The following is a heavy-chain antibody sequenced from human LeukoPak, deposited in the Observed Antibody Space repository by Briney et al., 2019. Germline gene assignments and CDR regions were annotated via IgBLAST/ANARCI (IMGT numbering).Heavy chain of an antibody. D-gene: IGHD5-18*01. CDR2: ISSSSSYI. V-gene: IGHV3-21*04. CDR3: AKDLGSYGEECFDY. CDR1: GFTFSSYS. Sequence: GGSLRLSCAASGFTFSSYSMNWVRQAPGKGLEWVSSISSSSSYIYYADSVKGRFTISRDNSKNTLYLQMNSLRAEDTAVYYCAKDLGSYGEECFDYWGQGTLVTVSS. J-gene: IGHJ4*02.